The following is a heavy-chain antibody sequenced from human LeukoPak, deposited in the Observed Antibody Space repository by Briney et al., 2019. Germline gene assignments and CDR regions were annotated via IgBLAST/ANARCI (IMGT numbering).Heavy chain of an antibody. J-gene: IGHJ1*01. D-gene: IGHD3-22*01. CDR1: GFTVSSNF. CDR2: IYSGGTT. V-gene: IGHV3-53*01. Sequence: PGGSLRLSCAASGFTVSSNFMSWVRQAPGKGLEWVSVIYSGGTTYYADSVKGRFTISRDNSKNTLYLQMNSLRAEDTAVYYCARGDSDSSGYSRGYFHHWGQGTLVTVSS. CDR3: ARGDSDSSGYSRGYFHH.